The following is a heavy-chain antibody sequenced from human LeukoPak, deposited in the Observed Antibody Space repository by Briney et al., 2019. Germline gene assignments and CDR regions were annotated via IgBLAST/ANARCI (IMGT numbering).Heavy chain of an antibody. J-gene: IGHJ4*02. CDR2: ISGSGGST. D-gene: IGHD6-13*01. Sequence: GGSLRLSCAASGFTVSSNYMSWVRQAPGKGLEWVSAISGSGGSTYYADSVKGRFTISRDNSKNTLYLQMNSLRAEDTAVYYCAKDRGYSSSWYDYWGQGTLVTVSS. CDR3: AKDRGYSSSWYDY. V-gene: IGHV3-23*01. CDR1: GFTVSSNY.